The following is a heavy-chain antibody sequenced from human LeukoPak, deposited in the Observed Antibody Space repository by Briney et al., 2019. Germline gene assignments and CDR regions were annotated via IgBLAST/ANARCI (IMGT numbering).Heavy chain of an antibody. J-gene: IGHJ4*02. CDR2: IYYSGST. D-gene: IGHD6-13*01. Sequence: SETLSLTCTVSGGSISSYYWSWIRQPPGKGLEWIGYIYYSGSTNYNPSLKSRVTISVDTSKNQFSLKLSSVTAADTAVYYCARATKQQLLDYWGQGTLVTVSS. CDR3: ARATKQQLLDY. CDR1: GGSISSYY. V-gene: IGHV4-59*01.